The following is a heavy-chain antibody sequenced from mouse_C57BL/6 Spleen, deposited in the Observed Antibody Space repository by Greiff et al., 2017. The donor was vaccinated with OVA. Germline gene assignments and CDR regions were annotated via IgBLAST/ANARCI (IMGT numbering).Heavy chain of an antibody. D-gene: IGHD2-4*01. CDR3: ARDDYEAWFAY. V-gene: IGHV1-81*01. CDR1: GYTFTSYG. Sequence: VHVVESGAELARPGASVKLSCKASGYTFTSYGISWVKQRTGQGLEWIGEIYPRSGNTYYNEKFKGKATLTADKSSSTAYMELRSLTSEDSAVYFCARDDYEAWFAYWGQGTLVTVSA. J-gene: IGHJ3*01. CDR2: IYPRSGNT.